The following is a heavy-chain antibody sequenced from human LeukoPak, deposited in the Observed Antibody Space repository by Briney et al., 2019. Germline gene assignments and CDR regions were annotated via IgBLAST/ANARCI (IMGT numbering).Heavy chain of an antibody. CDR3: ARVAGPWIQDY. CDR1: GLTVSSNF. D-gene: IGHD5-18*01. J-gene: IGHJ4*02. Sequence: PGGSLRLSCAASGLTVSSNFWNWVRQAPGKGLEWVSSISSSSSYIYYADSVKGRFTISRDNAKNSLYLQMNSLRAEDTAVYYCARVAGPWIQDYWGQGTLVTVSS. CDR2: ISSSSSYI. V-gene: IGHV3-21*01.